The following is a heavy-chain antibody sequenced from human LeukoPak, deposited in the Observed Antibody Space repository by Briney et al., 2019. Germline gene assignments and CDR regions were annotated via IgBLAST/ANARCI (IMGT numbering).Heavy chain of an antibody. CDR1: GFTFSSYW. Sequence: GGSLRLSCAASGFTFSSYWMSWVRQAQGKGLEWVANIKQDGSEKYYVDSVKGRFTISRDNAKNSLYLQMNSLRAEDTAVYYCARGLRYFDWFFDYWGQGTLVTVSS. J-gene: IGHJ4*02. V-gene: IGHV3-7*01. CDR3: ARGLRYFDWFFDY. D-gene: IGHD3-9*01. CDR2: IKQDGSEK.